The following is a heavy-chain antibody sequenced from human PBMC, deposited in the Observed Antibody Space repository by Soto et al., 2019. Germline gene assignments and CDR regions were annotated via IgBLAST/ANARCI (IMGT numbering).Heavy chain of an antibody. V-gene: IGHV4-34*01. CDR1: GGSFSGYY. CDR2: INHSGST. J-gene: IGHJ4*02. D-gene: IGHD3-10*01. CDR3: ARSGVRDYGSGSYYKRVYYFDY. Sequence: SETLSLTCAVYGGSFSGYYWSWIRQPPGKGLEWIGEINHSGSTNYNPSLKSRVTISVDTSKNQFSLKLSSVTAADTAVYYCARSGVRDYGSGSYYKRVYYFDYWGQGTLVTVSS.